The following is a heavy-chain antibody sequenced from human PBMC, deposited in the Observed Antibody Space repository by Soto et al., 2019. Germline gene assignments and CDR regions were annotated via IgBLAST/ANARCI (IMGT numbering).Heavy chain of an antibody. CDR1: VFTFSNFG. V-gene: IGHV3-33*06. D-gene: IGHD2-21*01. CDR2: IWYDGNHK. CDR3: AKDDWRLIDY. Sequence: LGGSVGLSCAASVFTFSNFGMHWVRQAPGKGLEWVAVIWYDGNHKYYADSVKGRFTISRDNSKNTLYLQMNSLRAEDTAVYYCAKDDWRLIDYWGQGTLVTVSS. J-gene: IGHJ4*02.